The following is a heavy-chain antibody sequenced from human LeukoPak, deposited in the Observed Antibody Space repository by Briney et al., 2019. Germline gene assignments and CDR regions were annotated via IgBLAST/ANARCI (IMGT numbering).Heavy chain of an antibody. CDR1: GGSISSGSYY. CDR2: IYTSGST. Sequence: PSETLSLTCTVSGGSISSGSYYWSWIRQPAGKGLEWIGRIYTSGSTNYNPSLKRRVTTSVDTTNNQFLLNLSSVTAATTAVYYCAVDKPDVYLDSRYYYYYMDVWGKGSKVSDS. CDR3: AVDKPDVYLDSRYYYYYMDV. V-gene: IGHV4-61*02. J-gene: IGHJ6*03. D-gene: IGHD3-9*01.